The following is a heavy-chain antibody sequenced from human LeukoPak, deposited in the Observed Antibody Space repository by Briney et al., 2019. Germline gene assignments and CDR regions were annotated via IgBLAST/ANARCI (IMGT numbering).Heavy chain of an antibody. CDR2: INHSGST. CDR3: ARGPKYYYDSSGYSLRFDY. V-gene: IGHV4-34*01. Sequence: SETLSLTCAVYGGSFSGYYWSWIRQPPGKGLEWIGEINHSGSTNYNPSLKSRVTISVDTSKNQCSLKLSSVPAADTAVYYCARGPKYYYDSSGYSLRFDYWGQGTLVTVSS. J-gene: IGHJ4*02. D-gene: IGHD3-22*01. CDR1: GGSFSGYY.